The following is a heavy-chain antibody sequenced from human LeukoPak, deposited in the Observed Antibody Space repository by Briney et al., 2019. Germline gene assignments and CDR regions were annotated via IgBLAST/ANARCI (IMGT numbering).Heavy chain of an antibody. CDR1: GFTFTNYA. CDR2: ISGSGVTT. V-gene: IGHV3-23*01. J-gene: IGHJ5*02. CDR3: AKDTVFGEPNWFDP. D-gene: IGHD4-17*01. Sequence: GGSLRLSCADSGFTFTNYAMNWVRQAPGKGLEWVSDISGSGVTTYYADSVKGRFTISRDNSKDMHYLQMNTLRAEDTAVYYCAKDTVFGEPNWFDPWGQGTLVTVSS.